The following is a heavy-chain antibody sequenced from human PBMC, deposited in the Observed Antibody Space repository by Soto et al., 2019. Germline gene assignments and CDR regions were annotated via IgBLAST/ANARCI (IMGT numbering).Heavy chain of an antibody. Sequence: LETLSLTCTVSGVSISSSIDYWGWIRQSPGKGLEWIGSIYYGADTDYNPSLSSRVTISVDTAKNQFSLKLSSVTAADTAVYYCARNGRSSGWPNWFDPWGQGTLVTVSS. CDR3: ARNGRSSGWPNWFDP. D-gene: IGHD6-19*01. V-gene: IGHV4-39*01. CDR1: GVSISSSIDY. J-gene: IGHJ5*02. CDR2: IYYGADT.